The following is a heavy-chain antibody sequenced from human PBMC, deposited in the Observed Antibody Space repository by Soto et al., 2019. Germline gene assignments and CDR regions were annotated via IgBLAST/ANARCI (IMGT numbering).Heavy chain of an antibody. CDR1: GFNLGSYL. Sequence: VQLVESGGGLVQPGGSLRLSCAAPGFNLGSYLMHWVRQAPGKGLVWVSRINDYGTTINYAESVEGRFTISRDDAKSEVYLQMNNLRAEDTAVYYCARGGLEPFDYWGQGALVTVSS. CDR2: INDYGTTI. D-gene: IGHD1-1*01. CDR3: ARGGLEPFDY. V-gene: IGHV3-74*01. J-gene: IGHJ4*02.